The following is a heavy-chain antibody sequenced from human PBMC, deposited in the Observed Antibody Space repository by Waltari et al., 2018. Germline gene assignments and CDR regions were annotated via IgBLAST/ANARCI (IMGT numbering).Heavy chain of an antibody. CDR1: GFTFSSHW. CDR2: FNSDGSSTST. CDR3: ARESITAFHIDY. V-gene: IGHV3-74*01. D-gene: IGHD6-6*01. Sequence: EAQLVESGGGLVQPGGSLSLSCEASGFTFSSHWRHWVRQAPGKGLVWVSRFNSDGSSTSTSYADSVEGRFTISRDNAKNTLFLQMNSLRVEDTAVYYCARESITAFHIDYWGQGTLVTVSS. J-gene: IGHJ4*02.